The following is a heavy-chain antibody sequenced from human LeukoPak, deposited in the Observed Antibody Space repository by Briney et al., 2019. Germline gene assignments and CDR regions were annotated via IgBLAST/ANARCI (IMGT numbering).Heavy chain of an antibody. Sequence: SSSGSTMYYADSVKGRFAISRDNAKNSLYLQMNSLRAEDTAIYYCASSSWYALDYWGQGTLVTVSS. CDR2: SSSGSTM. D-gene: IGHD6-13*01. CDR3: ASSSWYALDY. V-gene: IGHV3-48*03. J-gene: IGHJ4*02.